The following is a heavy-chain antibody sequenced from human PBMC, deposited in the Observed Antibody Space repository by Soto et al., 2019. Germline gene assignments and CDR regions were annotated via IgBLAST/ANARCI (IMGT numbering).Heavy chain of an antibody. CDR2: INSDGSST. CDR1: GFTFTTYW. Sequence: EVQLVESGGGSVQPGGSLRISCTASGFTFTTYWIHWVRQAPGKGLVWVSRINSDGSSTIYADSVKGRFTISRDNAKNTVYLQMNSLRDDDTAVYYCARGASTGLACDAFDIWGEGTKVSVSS. J-gene: IGHJ3*02. V-gene: IGHV3-74*01. CDR3: ARGASTGLACDAFDI. D-gene: IGHD6-19*01.